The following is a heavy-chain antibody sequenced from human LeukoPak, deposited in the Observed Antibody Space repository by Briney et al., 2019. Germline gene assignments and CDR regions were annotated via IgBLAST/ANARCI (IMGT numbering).Heavy chain of an antibody. J-gene: IGHJ6*03. CDR1: GGSITSSSYY. CDR3: ARGRPAAGTYYYYYYYMDV. Sequence: PSETLSLTCTVSGGSITSSSYYWGWLRQPPGKGLEWIGSIYYSGSTYYKPSLKSRVTISVDTSKNQFSLKLSSVTAADTAVYYCARGRPAAGTYYYYYYYMDVWGKVTTVTISS. V-gene: IGHV4-39*07. CDR2: IYYSGST. D-gene: IGHD6-13*01.